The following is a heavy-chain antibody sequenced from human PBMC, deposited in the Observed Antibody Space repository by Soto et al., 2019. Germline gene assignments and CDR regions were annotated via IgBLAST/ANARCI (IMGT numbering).Heavy chain of an antibody. CDR1: GYSFTSYW. V-gene: IGHV5-51*01. J-gene: IGHJ6*01. D-gene: IGHD6-13*01. CDR2: IYSGASDT. CDR3: ARTAGAVKYYYGMDV. Sequence: GEAQKISCKGSGYSFTSYWTGWVRHMPGKGLEWVGVIYSGASDTRYSPSFQGQVTSSGDKSISTAYLQWSSLKASDTVMYYCARTAGAVKYYYGMDVWGQGTRVTGSS.